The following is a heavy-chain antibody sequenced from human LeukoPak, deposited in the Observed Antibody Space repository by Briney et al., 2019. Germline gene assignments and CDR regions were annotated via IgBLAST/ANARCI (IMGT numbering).Heavy chain of an antibody. CDR2: ISYDGSNK. CDR3: ARIQPSSY. V-gene: IGHV3-30-3*01. Sequence: PGGSLRLSCAASGFTFSSYAMHWVRQAPGKGLEWVAVISYDGSNKYYADSVKGRFTISRDNSKNTLYLQMNSLRAEDTAVYYCARIQPSSYWGQGTLVTVSS. J-gene: IGHJ4*02. CDR1: GFTFSSYA.